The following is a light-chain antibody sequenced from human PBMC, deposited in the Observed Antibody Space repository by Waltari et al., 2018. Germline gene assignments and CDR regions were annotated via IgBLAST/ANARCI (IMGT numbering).Light chain of an antibody. CDR1: SSDVGRYNL. CDR3: CSYTSSSTPRL. CDR2: DAT. Sequence: QSALTQPASVSGSPGQSITISCTWASSDVGRYNLVSWYQQHPGKAPKLIIYDATKRPSGVCDRFSGSKSGYTASLTISGLQADDEADYYCCSYTSSSTPRLFGGGTKLTVL. J-gene: IGLJ3*02. V-gene: IGLV2-14*02.